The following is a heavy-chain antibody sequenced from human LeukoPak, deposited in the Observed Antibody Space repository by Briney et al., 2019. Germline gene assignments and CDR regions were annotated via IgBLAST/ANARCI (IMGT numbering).Heavy chain of an antibody. CDR1: GFTFSSYA. CDR3: ALRYCSGGSCDSLDY. V-gene: IGHV3-30*04. D-gene: IGHD2-15*01. Sequence: GRSLRLSCAASGFTFSSYAMHWVRQAPGKGLEWVAVISYDGSNKYYADSVKGRFTISRDNSKNTLYLQMNSLRAEDTAVYYCALRYCSGGSCDSLDYCGQGTLVAGSS. J-gene: IGHJ4*02. CDR2: ISYDGSNK.